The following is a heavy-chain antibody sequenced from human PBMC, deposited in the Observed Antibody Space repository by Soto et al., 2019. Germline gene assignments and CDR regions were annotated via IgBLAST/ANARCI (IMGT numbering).Heavy chain of an antibody. CDR1: GFTVSSKY. CDR3: PRDDVHCSGGRCYGVTMDV. J-gene: IGHJ6*04. Sequence: EVQLVESGGGLVQPGGSLRLSCAASGFTVSSKYMSWVRQAPGKGLEWVSLIQSGGSTYYAGSVKGRFTISRDNSENTLFLQINSLRVEDTAVYYCPRDDVHCSGGRCYGVTMDVWGKGTTVTVSA. D-gene: IGHD2-15*01. CDR2: IQSGGST. V-gene: IGHV3-66*01.